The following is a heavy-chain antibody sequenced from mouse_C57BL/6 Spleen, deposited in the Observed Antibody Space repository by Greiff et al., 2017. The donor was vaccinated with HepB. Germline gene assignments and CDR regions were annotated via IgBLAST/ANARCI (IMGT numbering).Heavy chain of an antibody. CDR2: IRNKANGYTT. CDR3: TYDYDGGFAY. J-gene: IGHJ3*01. D-gene: IGHD2-4*01. V-gene: IGHV7-3*01. CDR1: GFTFTDYY. Sequence: EVHLVESGGGLVQPGGSLSLSCAASGFTFTDYYMSWVRQPPGKALEWLGFIRNKANGYTTEYSASVKGRFTISRDNSQSILYLQMNALRAEDSATYYCTYDYDGGFAYWGQGTLVTVSA.